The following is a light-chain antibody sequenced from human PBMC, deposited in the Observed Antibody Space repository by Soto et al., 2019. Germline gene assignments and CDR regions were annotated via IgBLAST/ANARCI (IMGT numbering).Light chain of an antibody. V-gene: IGKV1-39*01. CDR2: AAV. Sequence: DIQRTQSPFSLSSSVGYRVTITCLASQSISRYLNWYPQKPGKPPKLLIYAAVSLQSGIPSRFSAYGSGTDFTLTISSLQTEDFATYDSQQTYSSPQWTVGQVTRLEIK. J-gene: IGKJ5*01. CDR1: QSISRY. CDR3: QQTYSSPQWT.